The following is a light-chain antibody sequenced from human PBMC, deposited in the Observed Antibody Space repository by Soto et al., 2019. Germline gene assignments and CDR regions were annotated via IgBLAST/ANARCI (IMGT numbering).Light chain of an antibody. CDR2: DAA. Sequence: AIPLTQSPSSLSASVGDRVTITCRASQDISSALAWYQQKPGEAPKVLLFDAASLESGVPSRFSGSGSGTDFTLTISSLQSEDFATYCCQQYSSYPLTFGGGTKVEIK. J-gene: IGKJ4*01. CDR3: QQYSSYPLT. V-gene: IGKV1-13*02. CDR1: QDISSA.